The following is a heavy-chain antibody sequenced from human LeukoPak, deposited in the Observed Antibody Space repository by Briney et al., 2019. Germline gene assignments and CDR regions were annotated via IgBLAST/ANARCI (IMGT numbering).Heavy chain of an antibody. V-gene: IGHV3-23*01. CDR3: AKILDMYGNDAFDI. J-gene: IGHJ3*02. Sequence: PGGSLRLSCAASGFTFSSYGMSWVRQAPGQGLEWVSAISGSGGSTSYADSVKGRFTISRDNSKNTLYLQMNSLRAEDTAVYYCAKILDMYGNDAFDIWGQGTMVTVSS. CDR2: ISGSGGST. D-gene: IGHD2-8*01. CDR1: GFTFSSYG.